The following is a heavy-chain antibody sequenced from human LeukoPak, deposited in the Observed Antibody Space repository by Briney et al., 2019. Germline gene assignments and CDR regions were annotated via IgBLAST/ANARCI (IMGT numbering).Heavy chain of an antibody. CDR2: INHSGST. J-gene: IGHJ6*03. CDR1: GGSFSAYY. Sequence: TSETLSLTCAVYGGSFSAYYWSWIRQPPGKGLEWIGEINHSGSTNYNPSLKSRVTISVDTSKNQFSLELSSVTAADTAVYYCASISKLLPTPYYMDVWGKGTTVTVTS. D-gene: IGHD2-15*01. CDR3: ASISKLLPTPYYMDV. V-gene: IGHV4-34*01.